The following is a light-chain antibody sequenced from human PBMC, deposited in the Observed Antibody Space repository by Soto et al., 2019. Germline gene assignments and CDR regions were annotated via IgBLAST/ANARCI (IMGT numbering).Light chain of an antibody. CDR2: DAS. Sequence: QKTQAPATPSKNKGDRVTITCRASQSISSWLAWYQLKPGKAPTLLIYDASSLESGVPSRFSGSGSGTEFTLTIFSLPPDDFPTYYCYQYNNYWTLVHGTKV. CDR3: YQYNNYWT. CDR1: QSISSW. V-gene: IGKV1-5*01. J-gene: IGKJ1*01.